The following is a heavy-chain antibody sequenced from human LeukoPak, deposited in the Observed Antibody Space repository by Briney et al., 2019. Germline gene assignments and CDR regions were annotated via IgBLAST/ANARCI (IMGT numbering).Heavy chain of an antibody. V-gene: IGHV3-23*01. D-gene: IGHD3-9*01. J-gene: IGHJ3*02. Sequence: GGSLRLSCAASGFTFSSYAMSWVRQAPGKGLEWVSAISGSGGSTYYVDSVKGRFTISRDNSKNTLYLQMNSLRAEDTAVYYCAKDPAYDILTGSKGDAFDIWGQGTMVTASS. CDR3: AKDPAYDILTGSKGDAFDI. CDR2: ISGSGGST. CDR1: GFTFSSYA.